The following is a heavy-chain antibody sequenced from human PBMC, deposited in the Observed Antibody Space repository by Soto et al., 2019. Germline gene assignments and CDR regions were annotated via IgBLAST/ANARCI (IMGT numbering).Heavy chain of an antibody. CDR2: IYYSGST. CDR3: ARRWGSYYGSGSYQGAYYYYMDV. J-gene: IGHJ6*03. Sequence: SETLSLTCTVSGGSISSYYWSWIRQPPGKGLERIGYIYYSGSTNYNPSLKSRVTISVDTSKNQFSLKLSSVTAADTAVYYCARRWGSYYGSGSYQGAYYYYMDVWGKGTTVTVSS. CDR1: GGSISSYY. D-gene: IGHD3-10*01. V-gene: IGHV4-59*08.